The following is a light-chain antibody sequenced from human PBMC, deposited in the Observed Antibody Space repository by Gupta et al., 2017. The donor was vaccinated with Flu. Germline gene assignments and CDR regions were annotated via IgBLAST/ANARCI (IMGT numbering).Light chain of an antibody. CDR3: QVWDSNSDHVV. CDR2: DDT. V-gene: IGLV3-21*02. J-gene: IGLJ2*01. CDR1: NIGSKG. Sequence: SYVLTQPPSVSVAPGPTARFACGGNNIGSKGVHWYQQKPGQAPVLVVYDDTARPSGIPERFSGSNSGNTATLTISRVEAVDEADYYCQVWDSNSDHVVFGGGTKLTVL.